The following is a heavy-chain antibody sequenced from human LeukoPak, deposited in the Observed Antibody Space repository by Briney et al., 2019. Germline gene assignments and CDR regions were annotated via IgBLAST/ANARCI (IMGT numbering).Heavy chain of an antibody. J-gene: IGHJ4*02. CDR2: IYYSGST. V-gene: IGHV4-39*07. D-gene: IGHD5-18*01. CDR3: ARDDTAMGPGDY. Sequence: SETLSLTCTVSGGSISSYYWSWIRQPPGKGLEWIGSIYYSGSTYYNPSLKSRVTISVDTSKNQFSLKLSSVTAADTAVYYCARDDTAMGPGDYWGQGTLVTVSS. CDR1: GGSISSYY.